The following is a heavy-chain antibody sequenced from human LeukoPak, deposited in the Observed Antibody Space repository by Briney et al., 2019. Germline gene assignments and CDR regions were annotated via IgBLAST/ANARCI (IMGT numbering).Heavy chain of an antibody. V-gene: IGHV4-59*01. CDR1: GGSISSYC. CDR3: ARTKPLDPFDF. CDR2: IYYSDNT. Sequence: PSEALSLTCIVSGGSISSYCWSWIRQPPGKGLGWIGYIYYSDNTYYNLALKSRVTISVDTSKNQFSLKVNSVTAADTAVYYCARTKPLDPFDFWGQGTLVTVSS. J-gene: IGHJ3*01.